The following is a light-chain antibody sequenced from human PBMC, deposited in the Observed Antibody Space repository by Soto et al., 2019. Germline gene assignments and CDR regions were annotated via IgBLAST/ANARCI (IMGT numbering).Light chain of an antibody. Sequence: VVLSQSPGTLSLSPGERATLSCRASQSVSSSHLAWYQQKPGQAPRLLIYGASSRAAGIPDRFSGRGSGTDFTLTISRLEPEDFAVYYCQQYDSSEYTFGQGTKVEVK. CDR1: QSVSSSH. V-gene: IGKV3-20*01. CDR3: QQYDSSEYT. CDR2: GAS. J-gene: IGKJ2*01.